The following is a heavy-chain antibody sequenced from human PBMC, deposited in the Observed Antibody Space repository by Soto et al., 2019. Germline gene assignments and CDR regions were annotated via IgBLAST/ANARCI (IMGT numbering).Heavy chain of an antibody. J-gene: IGHJ6*02. CDR2: IIPIPGTA. CDR1: GGTFGSYA. Sequence: SVKVSCKASGGTFGSYAISWVRQAPEQGLEWMGGIIPIPGTANYAQKFQGRVTIAADESTSTAYMELSSLRSEDTAVYYCARSQGSSTSLEIYYYYYYGMDVWGQGTTLTVSS. CDR3: ARSQGSSTSLEIYYYYYYGMDV. D-gene: IGHD2-2*01. V-gene: IGHV1-69*13.